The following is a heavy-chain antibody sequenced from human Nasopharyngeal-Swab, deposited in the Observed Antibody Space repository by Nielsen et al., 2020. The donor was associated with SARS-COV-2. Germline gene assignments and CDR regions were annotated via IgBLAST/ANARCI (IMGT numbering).Heavy chain of an antibody. D-gene: IGHD6-13*01. Sequence: GESLKISWAASGFTFSSYSMNWVRQAPGKGLVWVSRINSDGSSTSYADSEKGRFNISRDNAKNTLYLQMNSLRAEDTAVYYCARGGRYSSSWYPTYWGQGTLVTVSS. CDR3: ARGGRYSSSWYPTY. V-gene: IGHV3-74*01. CDR1: GFTFSSYS. CDR2: INSDGSST. J-gene: IGHJ4*02.